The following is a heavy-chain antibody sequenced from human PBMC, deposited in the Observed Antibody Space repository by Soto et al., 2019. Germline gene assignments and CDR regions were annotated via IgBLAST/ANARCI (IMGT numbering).Heavy chain of an antibody. D-gene: IGHD3-9*01. Sequence: QVQLVESGGGVVQPGTSLRLSCATSGFTFTTYGMHWARQAPGKGLEWVALIWSDGSKEYYADSVKGRFTVSRDNSKNTLYLQMSSLRGEDTAIYYCAREYLDILNGPGDYYGTDAWGQGTAVTVS. V-gene: IGHV3-33*01. J-gene: IGHJ6*02. CDR2: IWSDGSKE. CDR1: GFTFTTYG. CDR3: AREYLDILNGPGDYYGTDA.